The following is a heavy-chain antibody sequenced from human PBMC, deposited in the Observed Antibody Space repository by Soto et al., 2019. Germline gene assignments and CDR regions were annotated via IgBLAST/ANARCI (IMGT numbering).Heavy chain of an antibody. Sequence: GGSLRLSCAASGFTFSSYDMHWVRQATGKGLEWVSAIGTAGDTYYPGSVKGRFTISRENAKNSLYLQMNSLRAEATAVYYCARDRRIAARPGYYYGMDVWGQGTTVTVSS. CDR1: GFTFSSYD. V-gene: IGHV3-13*01. CDR2: IGTAGDT. D-gene: IGHD6-6*01. CDR3: ARDRRIAARPGYYYGMDV. J-gene: IGHJ6*02.